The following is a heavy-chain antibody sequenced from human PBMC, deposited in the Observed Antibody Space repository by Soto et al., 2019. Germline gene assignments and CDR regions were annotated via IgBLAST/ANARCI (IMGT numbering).Heavy chain of an antibody. V-gene: IGHV5-51*01. CDR2: IYPGDSDT. J-gene: IGHJ4*02. CDR1: EYIFTTYW. Sequence: EVQLVQSGAEVKKPGESLTISCKASEYIFTTYWIAWVRQMPGKGLEWMGLIYPGDSDTKYSPSLQGQVSISADRSISTAFLHWSSLRASDTAMYYCATLERTNIYSGFDSWGQGTLVTVSS. CDR3: ATLERTNIYSGFDS. D-gene: IGHD1-1*01.